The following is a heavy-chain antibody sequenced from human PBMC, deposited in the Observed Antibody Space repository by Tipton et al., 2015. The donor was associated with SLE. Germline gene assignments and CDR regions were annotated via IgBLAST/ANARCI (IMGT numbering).Heavy chain of an antibody. CDR3: ARVGITGTTWDWYFDL. J-gene: IGHJ2*01. CDR1: GGSISTSNW. V-gene: IGHV4-4*02. Sequence: TLSLTCAVSGGSISTSNWWSWVRQPPGKGLEWIGSIYYSGNTHYHPSLKSRVTISVDTSKSQFSLKLSSVTAADTAVYYCARVGITGTTWDWYFDLWGRGTLVTVSS. D-gene: IGHD1-7*01. CDR2: IYYSGNT.